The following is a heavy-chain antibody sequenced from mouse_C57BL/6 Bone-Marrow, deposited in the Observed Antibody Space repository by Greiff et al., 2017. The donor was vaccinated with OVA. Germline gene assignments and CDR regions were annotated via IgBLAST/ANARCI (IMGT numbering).Heavy chain of an antibody. CDR3: ARLYYGNYGGFAY. CDR2: IYPRDGST. V-gene: IGHV1-85*01. J-gene: IGHJ3*01. CDR1: GYTFTSYD. D-gene: IGHD2-1*01. Sequence: QVQLKQSGPELVKPGASVKLSCKASGYTFTSYDINWVKQRPGQGLEWIGWIYPRDGSTKYNEKFKGKATLTVDTSSSTAYMELHSLTSEDSAVYFCARLYYGNYGGFAYWGQGTLVTVSA.